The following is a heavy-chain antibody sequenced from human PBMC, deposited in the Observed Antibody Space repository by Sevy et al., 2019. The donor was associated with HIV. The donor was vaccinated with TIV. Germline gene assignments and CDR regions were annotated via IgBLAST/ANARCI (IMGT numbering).Heavy chain of an antibody. D-gene: IGHD6-13*01. CDR3: ARGGIAAAGTNNWFDP. CDR1: GGTFSSYA. Sequence: ASVKVSCKASGGTFSSYAISWVRQAPGQGLEWMGGIIPIFGTANYAQKFQGRVMITADESTSTAYMELSSLRSEDTAVYYCARGGIAAAGTNNWFDPWGQGTLVTVSS. V-gene: IGHV1-69*13. CDR2: IIPIFGTA. J-gene: IGHJ5*02.